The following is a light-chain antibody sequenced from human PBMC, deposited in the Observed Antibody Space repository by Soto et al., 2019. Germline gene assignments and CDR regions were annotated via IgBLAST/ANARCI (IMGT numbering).Light chain of an antibody. Sequence: DIQMTQSPSSLSASVGDRVTITCRASQYIDNYVAWYQQKPGTPPKLLIFGAYTLQSGVPSRFSGSGSETEFILAIIILQPEDVATYYCQKYSKDAWTFGQGTKV. J-gene: IGKJ1*01. CDR3: QKYSKDAWT. V-gene: IGKV1-27*01. CDR1: QYIDNY. CDR2: GAY.